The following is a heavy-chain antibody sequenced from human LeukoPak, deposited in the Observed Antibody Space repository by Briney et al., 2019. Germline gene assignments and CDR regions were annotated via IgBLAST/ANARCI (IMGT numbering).Heavy chain of an antibody. CDR3: ARSQLPLSGFDY. J-gene: IGHJ4*02. V-gene: IGHV4-30-4*01. D-gene: IGHD2-15*01. Sequence: PSQTLSLTCTFSGGSISRGDYYWSWIRQPPGKGLEWIGYIYYSGSTYYNPSVKSRVTISVDTSKNQFSLKLSSVTAADTAVYYCARSQLPLSGFDYWGQGTLVTVSS. CDR2: IYYSGST. CDR1: GGSISRGDYY.